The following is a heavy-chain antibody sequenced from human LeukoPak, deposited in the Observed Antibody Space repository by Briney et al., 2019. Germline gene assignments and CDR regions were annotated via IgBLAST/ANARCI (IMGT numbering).Heavy chain of an antibody. Sequence: SETLSLTCTVSGGSISSYYWSWIRQPPGKGLEWIRYIYYSGSTNYNPSLKSRVTISVDTSKNQFSLKLSSVTAADTAVYYCARFLLASTNGEWPFDYWGQGTLVTVSS. V-gene: IGHV4-59*01. CDR2: IYYSGST. CDR1: GGSISSYY. D-gene: IGHD2-8*01. CDR3: ARFLLASTNGEWPFDY. J-gene: IGHJ4*02.